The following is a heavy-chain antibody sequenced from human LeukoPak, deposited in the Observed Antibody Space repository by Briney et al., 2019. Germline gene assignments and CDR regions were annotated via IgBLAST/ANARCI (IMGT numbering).Heavy chain of an antibody. Sequence: SETLSLTCAVSGGSISSFFWSWIRQPPGKGLEWIGYIYYSGNTNYNPSLKSRVSISVDTSKNQFSLKLTSVTAADTAVYYCGRNDYGANSYWGQGTLVSVSS. CDR3: GRNDYGANSY. D-gene: IGHD4-23*01. J-gene: IGHJ4*02. V-gene: IGHV4-59*12. CDR2: IYYSGNT. CDR1: GGSISSFF.